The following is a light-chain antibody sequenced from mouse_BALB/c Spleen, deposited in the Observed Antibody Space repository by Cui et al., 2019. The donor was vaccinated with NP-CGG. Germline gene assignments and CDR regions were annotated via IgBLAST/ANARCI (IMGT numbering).Light chain of an antibody. CDR3: ALWYSNHWV. J-gene: IGLJ1*01. CDR2: GTN. CDR1: TGAVTTSNY. V-gene: IGLV1*01. Sequence: HGVLIQETALTTSPGETVTLTCRSSTGAVTTSNYANWVQEKPDHLFTGLIGGTNNRVPGVPARFSGSLIGDKAALTITGAQTEDEAIYFCALWYSNHWVFGGGTKLTVL.